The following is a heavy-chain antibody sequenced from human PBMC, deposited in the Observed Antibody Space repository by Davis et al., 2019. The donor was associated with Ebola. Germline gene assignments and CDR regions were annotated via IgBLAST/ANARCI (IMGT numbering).Heavy chain of an antibody. CDR1: EFSSTKYA. V-gene: IGHV7-4-1*02. J-gene: IGHJ6*02. Sequence: ASVKVSCKASEFSSTKYAMNWVRQAPGQGLEWMGWINTNTGIPTYAQGFTGRFVFSLDTSVSTAYLQISSLQADDTAVYYCARDSNYYDETYGMDVWGQGTTVTVSS. CDR2: INTNTGIP. CDR3: ARDSNYYDETYGMDV. D-gene: IGHD3-22*01.